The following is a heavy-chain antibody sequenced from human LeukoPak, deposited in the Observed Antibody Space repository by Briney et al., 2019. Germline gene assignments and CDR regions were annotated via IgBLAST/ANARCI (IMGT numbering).Heavy chain of an antibody. CDR3: ARQVAYYDILTGYFVFDY. D-gene: IGHD3-9*01. CDR2: IYYSGST. J-gene: IGHJ4*02. V-gene: IGHV4-39*01. CDR1: GGSISSSSYY. Sequence: SETLSLTCTVSGGSISSSSYYWGWIRQPPGKGLEWIGSIYYSGSTYYNPSLKSRVTISVDTSKNQFSLKLSSVTAADTAVYYCARQVAYYDILTGYFVFDYWGQGTLVTVSS.